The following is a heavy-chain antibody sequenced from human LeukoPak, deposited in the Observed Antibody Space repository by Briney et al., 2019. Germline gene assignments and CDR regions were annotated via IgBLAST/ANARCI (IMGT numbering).Heavy chain of an antibody. Sequence: PSETLSLTCTVSGGSISSYYWSWIRQPPGKGLEWIGYIYYSGSNNYNPSLKSRVTISVDTSKNQFSLKLSSVAAADTAVYYCARDRIAAAGTNWFDPWGQGTLVTVSS. CDR2: IYYSGSN. D-gene: IGHD6-13*01. CDR3: ARDRIAAAGTNWFDP. J-gene: IGHJ5*02. CDR1: GGSISSYY. V-gene: IGHV4-59*01.